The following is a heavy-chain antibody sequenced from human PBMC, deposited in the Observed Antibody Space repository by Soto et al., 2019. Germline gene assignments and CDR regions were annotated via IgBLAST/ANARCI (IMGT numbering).Heavy chain of an antibody. Sequence: QVQLVESGGGLVKPGGSLRLSCAASGFTFSEYYMSWIRQAPGKGLEWVSYISSSSSYTNYVDSVKGRFTISRDNAKNSLYLQMNSLRAEDTAVSYCARDVGDFWSCFYDYYYYGMDVWGQGTTVTVSS. V-gene: IGHV3-11*06. CDR3: ARDVGDFWSCFYDYYYYGMDV. CDR1: GFTFSEYY. D-gene: IGHD3-3*01. J-gene: IGHJ6*02. CDR2: ISSSSSYT.